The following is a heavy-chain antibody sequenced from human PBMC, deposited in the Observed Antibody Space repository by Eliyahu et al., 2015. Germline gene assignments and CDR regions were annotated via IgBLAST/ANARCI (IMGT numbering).Heavy chain of an antibody. D-gene: IGHD2-2*01. Sequence: QVQLVESGGGVVQPGRSLRLSCAASGFTFSSYGXPXVRQAPGKGLEWVAVIXYDRSNKYYADSVKGRFTISRDNSKKTLYLQMNSLRAEDTAVYYCAKEYPLVPAAPNVEYYMDVWGKGTTVTVSS. CDR1: GFTFSSYG. J-gene: IGHJ6*03. CDR2: IXYDRSNK. CDR3: AKEYPLVPAAPNVEYYMDV. V-gene: IGHV3-30*18.